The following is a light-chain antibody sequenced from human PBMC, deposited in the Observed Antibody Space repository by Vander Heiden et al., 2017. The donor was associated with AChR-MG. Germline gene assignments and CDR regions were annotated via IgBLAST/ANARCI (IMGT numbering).Light chain of an antibody. CDR2: YDS. J-gene: IGLJ2*01. V-gene: IGLV3-21*04. CDR1: NIGTKS. Sequence: SYVPTQPPSMPVAPGKTARITCGGNNIGTKSVHWYQQRPGQAPVLVIYYDSDRPSGIPERFSGSNSGNTATLTISRVEARDEADYYCQVWDSSSDHVVFGGGTKLTVL. CDR3: QVWDSSSDHVV.